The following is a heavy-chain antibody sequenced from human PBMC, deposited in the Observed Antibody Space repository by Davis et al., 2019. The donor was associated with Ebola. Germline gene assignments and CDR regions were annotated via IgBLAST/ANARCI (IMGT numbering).Heavy chain of an antibody. Sequence: ESLKTPCSASGLPLSTYAVHLVPQAPGKGLEYVSAISSDCDTSFYADSVRGRFAISRHNSQHTVYLQMNSLRAEDTAVYYCAGEVGTTLRGLEYFLDSWGQGTLVTVSP. CDR1: GLPLSTYA. CDR2: ISSDCDTS. CDR3: AGEVGTTLRGLEYFLDS. J-gene: IGHJ4*02. V-gene: IGHV3-64*04. D-gene: IGHD3-10*01.